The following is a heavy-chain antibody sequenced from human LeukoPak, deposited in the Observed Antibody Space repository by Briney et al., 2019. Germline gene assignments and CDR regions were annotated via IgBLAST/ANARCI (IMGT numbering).Heavy chain of an antibody. CDR2: IYSGGST. CDR1: GFTVSSNY. D-gene: IGHD3-10*01. CDR3: ARRRGFGFRDYYYMDV. V-gene: IGHV3-66*04. J-gene: IGHJ6*03. Sequence: PGGSLRLSCAASGFTVSSNYMSWVRQAPGKGLEWVSVIYSGGSTYYADSVKGRFTISRDNSKNTLYLQMNSLRAEDTAVYYCARRRGFGFRDYYYMDVWGKGTTVTISS.